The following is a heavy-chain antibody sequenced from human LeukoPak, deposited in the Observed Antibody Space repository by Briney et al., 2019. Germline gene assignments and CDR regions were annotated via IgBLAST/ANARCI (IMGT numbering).Heavy chain of an antibody. CDR3: ARRGGHGGSFDY. V-gene: IGHV4-4*07. D-gene: IGHD4-23*01. CDR1: GGSISSYY. J-gene: IGHJ4*02. Sequence: SETLSLTCTVSGGSISSYYWSWIRQPAGKGLEWIGRIYTSGSTNYNPSLKSRVTMSVDTSKNQFSLKLNYVTAADTAVYYCARRGGHGGSFDYWGQGTLVTVSS. CDR2: IYTSGST.